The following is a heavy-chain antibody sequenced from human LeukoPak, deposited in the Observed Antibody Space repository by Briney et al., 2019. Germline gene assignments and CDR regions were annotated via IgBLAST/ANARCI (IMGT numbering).Heavy chain of an antibody. Sequence: PSETLSLTCTVSGGSISSYYWSWIRQPPGKGLEWIGYIYTSGSTNYNPSLKSRVTISVDTSKNQFSLTLSSVTAADTAVYYCARLIGGYSSSAYYLDVWGKGTTVTVSS. CDR2: IYTSGST. V-gene: IGHV4-4*09. CDR1: GGSISSYY. J-gene: IGHJ6*03. D-gene: IGHD6-6*01. CDR3: ARLIGGYSSSAYYLDV.